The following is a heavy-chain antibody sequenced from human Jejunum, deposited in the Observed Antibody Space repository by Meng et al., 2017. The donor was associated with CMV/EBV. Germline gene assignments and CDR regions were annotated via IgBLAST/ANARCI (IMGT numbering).Heavy chain of an antibody. J-gene: IGHJ5*02. CDR2: ISAYNGNT. Sequence: QVQLVQSGAEVRRPGASVKVSCKASGYTFTSYGISWVRQAPGQGLEWMGWISAYNGNTNYAQKLQGRVTMTTDTSTSTAYMELRSLRSDDTAVYYCAASSSSWYQNWFDPWGQGTLVTVSS. V-gene: IGHV1-18*01. CDR3: AASSSSWYQNWFDP. CDR1: GYTFTSYG. D-gene: IGHD6-13*01.